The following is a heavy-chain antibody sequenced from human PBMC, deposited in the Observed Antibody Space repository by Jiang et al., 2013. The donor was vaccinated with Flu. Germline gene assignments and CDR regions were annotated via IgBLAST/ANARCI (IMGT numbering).Heavy chain of an antibody. Sequence: LLKPSETLSLTCAVYGGSLSGYYWSWIRQSPGKGLEWIGDINPTESTNYNPSLKSRVAISIDTSKYQFSLKLSSVTAADTAVYYCATGDYTSSPFDYWGQGTLVTVSS. J-gene: IGHJ4*02. V-gene: IGHV4-34*01. CDR3: ATGDYTSSPFDY. CDR2: INPTEST. D-gene: IGHD2-2*01. CDR1: GGSLSGYY.